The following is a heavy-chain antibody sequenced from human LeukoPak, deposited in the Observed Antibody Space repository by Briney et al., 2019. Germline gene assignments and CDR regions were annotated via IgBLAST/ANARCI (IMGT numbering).Heavy chain of an antibody. CDR3: ARDRGERTSTTAAEKNWFDP. CDR1: GGSISSYY. J-gene: IGHJ5*02. CDR2: IYYSGST. V-gene: IGHV4-59*01. Sequence: SETLSLTCTVSGGSISSYYWSWIRQPPGKGLEWIGYIYYSGSTNYNPSLKSRVTISVDTSKNQFSLKLSSVTAADTAVYYCARDRGERTSTTAAEKNWFDPWGQGTLVTVSS. D-gene: IGHD6-25*01.